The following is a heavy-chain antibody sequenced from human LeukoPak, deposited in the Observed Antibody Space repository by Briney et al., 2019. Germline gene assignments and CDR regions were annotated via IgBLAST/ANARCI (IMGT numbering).Heavy chain of an antibody. CDR2: INHSGST. V-gene: IGHV4-34*01. Sequence: SKTLSLTCAVYGGSFSGYYWSWIRQPPGKGLEWIGEINHSGSTNYNPSLKSRVTISVDTSKNQFSLKLSSVTAADTAVYYCARDYNYYGSGSYYGNWGQGTLVTVSS. CDR1: GGSFSGYY. J-gene: IGHJ4*02. D-gene: IGHD3-10*01. CDR3: ARDYNYYGSGSYYGN.